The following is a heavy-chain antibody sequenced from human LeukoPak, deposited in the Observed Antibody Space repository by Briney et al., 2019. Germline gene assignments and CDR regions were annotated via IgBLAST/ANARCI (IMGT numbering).Heavy chain of an antibody. CDR2: IIPIFGTA. Sequence: EASVKVSCKASGGTFSSYAISWVRQAPGQGLEWMGGIIPIFGTANYAQKFQGRVTITADESTSTAYMELSSLRSEDTAVYYCARDPEYYYDSSGYYLGWFDPWGQGTLVTVSS. V-gene: IGHV1-69*13. D-gene: IGHD3-22*01. CDR3: ARDPEYYYDSSGYYLGWFDP. J-gene: IGHJ5*02. CDR1: GGTFSSYA.